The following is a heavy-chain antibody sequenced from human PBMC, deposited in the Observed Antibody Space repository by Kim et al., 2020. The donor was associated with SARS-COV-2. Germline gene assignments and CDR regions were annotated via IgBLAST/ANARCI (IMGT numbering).Heavy chain of an antibody. CDR1: GGSISSSNW. J-gene: IGHJ4*02. Sequence: SETLSLTCAVSGGSISSSNWWSWVRQPPGKGLEWIGEIYHSGSTNYNPSLKSRVTISVDKSKNQFSLKLSSVTAADTAVYYCARVSGSYTWGYFDYWGQGTLVTVSS. CDR2: IYHSGST. V-gene: IGHV4-4*02. D-gene: IGHD1-26*01. CDR3: ARVSGSYTWGYFDY.